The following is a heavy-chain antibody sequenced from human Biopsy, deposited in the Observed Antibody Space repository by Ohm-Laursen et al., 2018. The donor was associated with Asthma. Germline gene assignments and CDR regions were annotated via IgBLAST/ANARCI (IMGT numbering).Heavy chain of an antibody. CDR2: VFYGGAT. D-gene: IGHD4-23*01. V-gene: IGHV4-59*01. Sequence: SETLSLTCSVYGGSISSFYWSWIRQSPEKGLEWIGYVFYGGATNYNPSLKSRVTISVDTSKNQFFLRLSSVTAADTAVYYCARGVVYGGDSYAEYFQHWGQGTLVTVSS. CDR1: GGSISSFY. CDR3: ARGVVYGGDSYAEYFQH. J-gene: IGHJ1*01.